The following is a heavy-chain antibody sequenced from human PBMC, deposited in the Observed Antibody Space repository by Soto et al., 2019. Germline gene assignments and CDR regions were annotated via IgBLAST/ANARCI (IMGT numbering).Heavy chain of an antibody. Sequence: ASVKVSCKASGYTFTGYYMHWVRQAPGQGLEWMGWINPKSGGTNYAQKFKGRVTMTRDTSIDTTYMELSRLRSDDTAVYYCAGGGVGDIVVVVPATGDSAFDIWGQGTMVT. CDR1: GYTFTGYY. V-gene: IGHV1-2*02. D-gene: IGHD2-15*01. J-gene: IGHJ3*02. CDR3: AGGGVGDIVVVVPATGDSAFDI. CDR2: INPKSGGT.